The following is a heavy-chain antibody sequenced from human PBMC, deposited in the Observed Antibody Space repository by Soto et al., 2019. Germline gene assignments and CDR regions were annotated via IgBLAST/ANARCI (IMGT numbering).Heavy chain of an antibody. V-gene: IGHV4-4*02. Sequence: PSETLSLTCAVSGGSISSSNWWSWVRQPPGKGLEWIGEIYHSGSTNYNPSLKSRVTISVDKSKNQFSLKLTSVTAADTAVYYCAREKGCSGRSCYLIDYWGQETLVTVSS. J-gene: IGHJ4*02. CDR3: AREKGCSGRSCYLIDY. CDR1: GGSISSSNW. D-gene: IGHD2-15*01. CDR2: IYHSGST.